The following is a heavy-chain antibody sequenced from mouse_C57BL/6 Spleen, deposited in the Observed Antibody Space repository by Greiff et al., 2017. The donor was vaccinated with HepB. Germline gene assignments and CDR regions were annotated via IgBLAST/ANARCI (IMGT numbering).Heavy chain of an antibody. V-gene: IGHV1-19*01. J-gene: IGHJ4*01. CDR2: INPYNGGT. CDR3: AVGPYAMDY. CDR1: GYTFTDYY. Sequence: EVQLQQSGPVLVKPGASVKMSCKASGYTFTDYYMNWVKQSHGKSLEWIGVINPYNGGTSYNQKFKGKATLTVDKSSSTAYMELNSLTSEDSAVYYCAVGPYAMDYWGQGTSVTVSS.